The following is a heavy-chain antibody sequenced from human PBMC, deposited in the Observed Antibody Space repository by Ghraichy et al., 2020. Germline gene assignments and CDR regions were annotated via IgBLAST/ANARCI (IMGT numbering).Heavy chain of an antibody. D-gene: IGHD3-3*01. Sequence: SETLSLTCAVYGGSFSGYYWSWIRQPPGKGLEWIGEINHSGSTNYNPSLKSRVTISVDTSKNQFSLKLSSVTAADTAVYYCARAPALRITIFGVVILGQPFDYWGQGTLVTVSS. V-gene: IGHV4-34*01. J-gene: IGHJ4*02. CDR1: GGSFSGYY. CDR2: INHSGST. CDR3: ARAPALRITIFGVVILGQPFDY.